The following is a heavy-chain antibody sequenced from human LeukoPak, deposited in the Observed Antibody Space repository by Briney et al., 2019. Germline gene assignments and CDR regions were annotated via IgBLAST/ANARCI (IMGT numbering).Heavy chain of an antibody. CDR2: INPSGGST. CDR3: ARNVVAAYPNFDY. V-gene: IGHV1-46*01. Sequence: ASLKVSCKASGYTFTSYYMHWVRHAPGQGLEWRGIINPSGGSTSYAQKFQGRVTMTRDTSTSTVYMELSSLRSEDTAVYYCARNVVAAYPNFDYWGQGTLVTVSS. CDR1: GYTFTSYY. J-gene: IGHJ4*02. D-gene: IGHD2-15*01.